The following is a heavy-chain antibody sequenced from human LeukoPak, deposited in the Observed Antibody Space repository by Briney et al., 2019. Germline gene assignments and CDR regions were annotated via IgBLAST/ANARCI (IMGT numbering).Heavy chain of an antibody. CDR2: ISWNSGSI. CDR3: AKDIRGYSYGYAPNAFDI. V-gene: IGHV3-9*01. CDR1: GFTFDDYA. Sequence: GGSLRLSCAASGFTFDDYAMHWVRQAPGKGLEWVSGISWNSGSIGYADSVKGRFTISRDNAKNSLYLQMNSLRAEDTALYYCAKDIRGYSYGYAPNAFDIWGQGTMVTVSS. D-gene: IGHD5-18*01. J-gene: IGHJ3*02.